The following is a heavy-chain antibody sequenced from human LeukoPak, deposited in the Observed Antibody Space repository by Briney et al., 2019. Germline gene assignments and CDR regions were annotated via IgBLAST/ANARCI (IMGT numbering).Heavy chain of an antibody. Sequence: ASVKVSCKASGYTFTGYYMHWVRQAPGQGLEWMGWINPNSGGTNYAQKFQGRVTMTRDTSISTAYMELSRLRSDDTAVYYCARHYCSSTSCSLGGANYWGQGTLVTVSS. J-gene: IGHJ4*02. CDR3: ARHYCSSTSCSLGGANY. V-gene: IGHV1-2*02. CDR1: GYTFTGYY. D-gene: IGHD2-2*01. CDR2: INPNSGGT.